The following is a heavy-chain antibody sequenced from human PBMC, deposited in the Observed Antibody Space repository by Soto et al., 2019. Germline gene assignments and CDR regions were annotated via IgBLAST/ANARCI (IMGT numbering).Heavy chain of an antibody. CDR3: ARALVATPFDP. CDR2: IYYSGST. J-gene: IGHJ5*02. V-gene: IGHV4-59*01. D-gene: IGHD5-12*01. CDR1: GGSISSYY. Sequence: QVQLQESGPGLVKPSETLSLTCTVSGGSISSYYWSWIRQPPGKGLEWIGYIYYSGSTNYNPSLTSRVTISVDTSKNQFSMKLSSVTAADTAVYSCARALVATPFDPWGQGTLVTVSS.